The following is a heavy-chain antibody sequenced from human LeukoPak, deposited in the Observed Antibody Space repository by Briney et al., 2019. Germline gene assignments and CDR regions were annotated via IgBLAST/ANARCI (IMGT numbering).Heavy chain of an antibody. CDR1: EFTFSSYA. Sequence: GRSLRLSCAASEFTFSSYAMHWVRQAPGKGLEWVAVISYDGSNKYYADFVKGRFTISRDNSKNTLYLQMNSLRAEDTAVYYCAREGGLWFGELLQPFDYWGQGTLVTVSS. CDR3: AREGGLWFGELLQPFDY. D-gene: IGHD3-10*01. J-gene: IGHJ4*02. V-gene: IGHV3-30*01. CDR2: ISYDGSNK.